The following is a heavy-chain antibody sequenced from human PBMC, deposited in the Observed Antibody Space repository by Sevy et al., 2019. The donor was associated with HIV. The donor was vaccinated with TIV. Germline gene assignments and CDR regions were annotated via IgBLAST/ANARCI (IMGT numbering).Heavy chain of an antibody. CDR3: AKPPGPLPMAGDY. V-gene: IGHV3-23*01. D-gene: IGHD6-19*01. J-gene: IGHJ4*02. CDR2: IGSRGADT. Sequence: GGSLRLSCAASGFTFSNYEMYWVRQAPGKGLEWVATIGSRGADTRYADSVRGRFAISRDDSENTVFLQMSSLRADDTAIYYCAKPPGPLPMAGDYWGQGTVVTVSS. CDR1: GFTFSNYE.